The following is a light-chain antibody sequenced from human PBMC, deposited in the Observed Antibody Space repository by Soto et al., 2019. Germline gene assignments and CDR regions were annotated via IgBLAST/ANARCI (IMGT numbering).Light chain of an antibody. CDR2: DAS. CDR1: QSISSW. CDR3: QQYGSSPGT. V-gene: IGKV1-5*01. J-gene: IGKJ1*01. Sequence: DIQMTQSPSTLSASVGDRVTITCRASQSISSWLAWYQQKPGKAPKLLIYDASSLESGVPSRFSGNGSGTEFTLTISRLEPEDFAVYYCQQYGSSPGTFGQGTKVEVK.